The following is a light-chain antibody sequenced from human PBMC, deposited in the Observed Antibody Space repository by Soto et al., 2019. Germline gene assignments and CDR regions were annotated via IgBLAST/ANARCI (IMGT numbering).Light chain of an antibody. Sequence: DIQMTQSPSSLSESVVDRVTITFRASQAIRNDLAWYQQKPGRAPKRLIYGSSSLQSGVPSRFSGRGSGTEFTLTISSLQPEDFATYYCLQHNVFPRTFGQGTKVDIK. V-gene: IGKV1-17*01. J-gene: IGKJ1*01. CDR3: LQHNVFPRT. CDR2: GSS. CDR1: QAIRND.